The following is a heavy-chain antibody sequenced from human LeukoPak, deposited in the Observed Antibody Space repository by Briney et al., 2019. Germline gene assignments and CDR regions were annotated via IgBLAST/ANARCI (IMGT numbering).Heavy chain of an antibody. CDR1: GGTFSSYA. Sequence: SSVKVSCKASGGTFSSYAISWVRQAPGQGLEWMGRIIPILGIATYAQKFQGRVTITADKSTSTAYMELSSLRSEDTAVYYCARGMYYYGSGSYANYFDYWGQGTLVTVSS. D-gene: IGHD3-10*01. J-gene: IGHJ4*02. CDR2: IIPILGIA. CDR3: ARGMYYYGSGSYANYFDY. V-gene: IGHV1-69*04.